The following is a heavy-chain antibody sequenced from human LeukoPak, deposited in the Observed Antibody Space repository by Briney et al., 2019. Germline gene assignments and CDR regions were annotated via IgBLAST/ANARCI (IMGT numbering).Heavy chain of an antibody. V-gene: IGHV4-30-4*01. Sequence: SETLSLTCTVSGGSISSGDYYWSWIRQPPGKGLEWIGYIYYSGSTYYNPSLKSRVTISVDTSKNQFSLKLSSVTAADTAVYYCARELGGSGSKWFDPRGQGTLVTVSS. D-gene: IGHD3-10*01. CDR3: ARELGGSGSKWFDP. CDR1: GGSISSGDYY. CDR2: IYYSGST. J-gene: IGHJ5*02.